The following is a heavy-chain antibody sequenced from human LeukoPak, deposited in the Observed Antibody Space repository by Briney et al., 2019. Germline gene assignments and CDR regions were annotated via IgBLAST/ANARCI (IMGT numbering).Heavy chain of an antibody. CDR3: ARGTGGYDPNY. CDR1: GYTFTSYA. D-gene: IGHD5-12*01. CDR2: INVGNGNT. J-gene: IGHJ4*02. Sequence: GASVKVSCKASGYTFTSYAMHWVRQAPGQRLEWMGWINVGNGNTKYSQKFQGRVTITRDTSASTAYMELSSLRSEDTAVYYCARGTGGYDPNYWGQGTLVTVSS. V-gene: IGHV1-3*01.